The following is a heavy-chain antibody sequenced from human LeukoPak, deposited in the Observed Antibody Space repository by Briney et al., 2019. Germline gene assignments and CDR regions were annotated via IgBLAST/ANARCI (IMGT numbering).Heavy chain of an antibody. CDR2: IIPIVGTA. Sequence: GSSVKVSCKASGGTFSSYAISWVRQAPGQGLEWMGGIIPIVGTANYAQKFQGRVTITADESTSTAYMELSSLRSEDTAVYYCARDGITMVRGVMSYYYYMDVWGKGTTVTVSS. CDR1: GGTFSSYA. V-gene: IGHV1-69*01. J-gene: IGHJ6*03. D-gene: IGHD3-10*01. CDR3: ARDGITMVRGVMSYYYYMDV.